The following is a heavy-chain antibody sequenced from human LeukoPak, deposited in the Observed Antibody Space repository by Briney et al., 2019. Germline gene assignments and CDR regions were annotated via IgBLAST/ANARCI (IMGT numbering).Heavy chain of an antibody. V-gene: IGHV3-30*04. CDR3: ARDQGSGWPQPIYYFDY. CDR1: GFTFSSYA. D-gene: IGHD6-19*01. Sequence: GGSLRLSCAASGFTFSSYAMHWVRQAPGKGLEWVAVISYDGSNKYYADSVKGRFTISRDNSKNTLYLQMNSLRAEDTAVYYCARDQGSGWPQPIYYFDYWGQGTLVTVSS. CDR2: ISYDGSNK. J-gene: IGHJ4*02.